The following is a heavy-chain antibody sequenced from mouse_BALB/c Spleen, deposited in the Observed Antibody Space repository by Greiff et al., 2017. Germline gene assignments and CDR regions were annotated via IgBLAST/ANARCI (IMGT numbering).Heavy chain of an antibody. J-gene: IGHJ4*01. CDR3: TRSSGYRYYYAMDY. Sequence: VQLQQPGAELVRPGASVKLSCKASGYTFTSYWINWVKQRPGQGLEWIGNIYPSDSYTNYNQKFKDKATLTVDKSSSTAYMQLSSPTSEDSAVYYCTRSSGYRYYYAMDYWGQGTSVTVSS. CDR1: GYTFTSYW. CDR2: IYPSDSYT. D-gene: IGHD3-1*01. V-gene: IGHV1-69*02.